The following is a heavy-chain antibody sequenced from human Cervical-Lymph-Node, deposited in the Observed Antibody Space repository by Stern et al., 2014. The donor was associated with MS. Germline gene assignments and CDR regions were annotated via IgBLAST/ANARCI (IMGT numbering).Heavy chain of an antibody. CDR2: INHSGST. CDR1: GGSFSGYY. CDR3: ARCDDYWYFDL. V-gene: IGHV4-34*01. Sequence: QVQLQQWGAGLLKPSETLSITCAVYGGSFSGYYWSWIRQPPGKGLEWIGEINHSGSTICNPSLKSRVTISVDTSKNQFSLKLSSVTAADTAVYYCARCDDYWYFDLWGRGTLVTVSS. J-gene: IGHJ2*01.